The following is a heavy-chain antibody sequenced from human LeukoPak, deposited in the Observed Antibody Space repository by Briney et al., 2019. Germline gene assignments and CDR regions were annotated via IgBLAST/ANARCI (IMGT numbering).Heavy chain of an antibody. Sequence: GASLKVSCKASGGTFSSYAISWVRQAPGQGLEWMGRIIPIFGTANYAQKCQGRVTITADESTSTAYMELSSLRSEDTAVYYCARDPQVYYDSSGYYYYYYMDVWGKGTTVTVSS. D-gene: IGHD3-22*01. CDR3: ARDPQVYYDSSGYYYYYYMDV. CDR1: GGTFSSYA. J-gene: IGHJ6*03. CDR2: IIPIFGTA. V-gene: IGHV1-69*15.